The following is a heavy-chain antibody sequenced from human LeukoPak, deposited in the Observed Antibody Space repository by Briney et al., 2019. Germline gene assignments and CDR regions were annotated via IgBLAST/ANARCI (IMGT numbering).Heavy chain of an antibody. CDR1: GYTFTGYY. CDR3: ARAEDQGRYFDWLPGFAP. V-gene: IGHV1-69*13. J-gene: IGHJ5*02. D-gene: IGHD3-9*01. CDR2: VLPIFGTA. Sequence: ASVKVSCKASGYTFTGYYMHWVRQAPGQGLEWMGGVLPIFGTAIYAQKWQGRVTITADESTSTAYMELKSLRSEDTAIYYCARAEDQGRYFDWLPGFAPWGQGTLVIVSS.